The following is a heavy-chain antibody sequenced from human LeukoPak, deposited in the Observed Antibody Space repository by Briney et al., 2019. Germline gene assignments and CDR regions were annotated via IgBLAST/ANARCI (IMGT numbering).Heavy chain of an antibody. CDR1: GFTFSSHE. D-gene: IGHD3-10*01. V-gene: IGHV3-48*03. CDR3: AKDIELVY. Sequence: GGSLRLSCAASGFTFSSHEMNWVRQAPGKGLEWISYVSGEGTTMFYADSVKGRFTISRDNAKNSLYLQMSSLGAEDTAVYYCAKDIELVYWGQGTLVTVSS. J-gene: IGHJ4*02. CDR2: VSGEGTTM.